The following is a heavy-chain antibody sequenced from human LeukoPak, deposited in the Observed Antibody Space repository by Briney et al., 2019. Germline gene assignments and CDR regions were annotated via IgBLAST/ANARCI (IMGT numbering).Heavy chain of an antibody. CDR1: GGTFSSYA. Sequence: SVKVSCKASGGTFSSYAISWVRQAPGQGLEWMGGIIPIFGTANYAQKFQGRVTITVDESTSTAYMELSSLRSEDTAVYYCARNYYDSSGYYYPFGYWGQGTLVTVSS. V-gene: IGHV1-69*13. CDR2: IIPIFGTA. D-gene: IGHD3-22*01. CDR3: ARNYYDSSGYYYPFGY. J-gene: IGHJ4*02.